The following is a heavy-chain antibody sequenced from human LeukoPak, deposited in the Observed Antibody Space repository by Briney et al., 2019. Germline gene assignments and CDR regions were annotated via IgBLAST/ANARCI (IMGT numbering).Heavy chain of an antibody. V-gene: IGHV3-33*01. J-gene: IGHJ6*02. CDR2: IWYDGSNK. CDR1: GFTFSSYG. D-gene: IGHD6-19*01. CDR3: ARITVAGTAYYYYSGMDV. Sequence: GGSLRLSCAASGFTFSSYGMHWVRQAPGKGLEWVAVIWYDGSNKYYADSVKGRFTISRDNSKNTLYLQMNSLRAEDTAVYYCARITVAGTAYYYYSGMDVWAKGPRSPSP.